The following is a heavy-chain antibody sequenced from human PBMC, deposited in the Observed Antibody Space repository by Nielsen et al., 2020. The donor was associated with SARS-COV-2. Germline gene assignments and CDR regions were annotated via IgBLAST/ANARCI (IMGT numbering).Heavy chain of an antibody. CDR1: GFTFSSYW. V-gene: IGHV3-7*05. D-gene: IGHD2-8*02. Sequence: GESLKISCAASGFTFSSYWMSWVRQAPGKGLEWVANIKQDGSEKYYVDSVKGRFTISRDNAKNSLYLQMNSLRAEDTAVYYCAREEVVYAIYYYYYMDVWGKGTTVTVSS. CDR3: AREEVVYAIYYYYYMDV. J-gene: IGHJ6*03. CDR2: IKQDGSEK.